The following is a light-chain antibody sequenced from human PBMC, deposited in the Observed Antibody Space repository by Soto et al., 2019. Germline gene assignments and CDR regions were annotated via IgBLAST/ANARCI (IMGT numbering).Light chain of an antibody. CDR3: QQYGSSPQT. CDR1: QSVSNNY. CDR2: GAS. Sequence: EIVLTQSPGTLSLSPGERATLSCRASQSVSNNYLAWYLQKPGQAPRLLIYGASSRATGIPDRFSASGSGTDFSLTSSRLEPEDFAVYYCQQYGSSPQTFGQGTKVEIK. V-gene: IGKV3-20*01. J-gene: IGKJ1*01.